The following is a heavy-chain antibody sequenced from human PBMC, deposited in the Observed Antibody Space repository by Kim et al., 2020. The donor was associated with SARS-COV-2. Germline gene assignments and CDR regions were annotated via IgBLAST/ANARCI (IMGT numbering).Heavy chain of an antibody. V-gene: IGHV3-23*01. Sequence: TYSADSVKGRFTSARDNSKSTRYLQMNSLRAEDTAVYYCAKGGLRDAFDIWGQGTMVTVSS. D-gene: IGHD4-17*01. CDR2: T. CDR3: AKGGLRDAFDI. J-gene: IGHJ3*02.